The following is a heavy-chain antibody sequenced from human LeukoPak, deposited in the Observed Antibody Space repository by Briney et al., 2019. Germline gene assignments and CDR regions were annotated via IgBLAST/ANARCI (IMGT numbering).Heavy chain of an antibody. CDR3: ASPSSGALGNAFDI. D-gene: IGHD1-26*01. CDR1: GFTFSSYS. Sequence: GGSLRLSCAASGFTFSSYSMNWVRQAPGKGLEWVSSISSSSSYIYYEDSVKGRFTISRDNAKNSLYLQMNSLRAEDTAVYYCASPSSGALGNAFDIWGQGTMVTVSS. V-gene: IGHV3-21*01. J-gene: IGHJ3*02. CDR2: ISSSSSYI.